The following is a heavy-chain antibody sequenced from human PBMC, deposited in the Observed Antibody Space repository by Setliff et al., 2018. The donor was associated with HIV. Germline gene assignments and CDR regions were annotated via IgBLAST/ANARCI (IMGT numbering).Heavy chain of an antibody. CDR1: GGSFSNYY. CDR3: ARDIKASGELIRWFDP. J-gene: IGHJ5*02. CDR2: INHSGST. Sequence: SETLSLTCAVYGGSFSNYYWSWIRQSPGKGLEWIGEINHSGSTNYNPSLKSRVTISVDTSKNQFSLELTSVTAADTAVYYCARDIKASGELIRWFDPWGQGVLVTVSS. V-gene: IGHV4-34*01. D-gene: IGHD3-10*01.